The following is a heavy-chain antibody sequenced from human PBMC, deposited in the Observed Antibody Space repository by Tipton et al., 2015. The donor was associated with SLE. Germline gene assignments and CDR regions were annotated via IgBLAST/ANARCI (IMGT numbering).Heavy chain of an antibody. CDR1: GGSFTGYY. D-gene: IGHD6-13*01. CDR2: INHSGSI. J-gene: IGHJ4*02. Sequence: TLSLTCAVYGGSFTGYYWSWIRQPPGKGLEWIGEINHSGSINYNPSLKSRVTMSVDTSKNQFSLKVSSVTAADTAVYYCARASGEDSSSSGYFDFWGQGTLVTVSS. V-gene: IGHV4-34*01. CDR3: ARASGEDSSSSGYFDF.